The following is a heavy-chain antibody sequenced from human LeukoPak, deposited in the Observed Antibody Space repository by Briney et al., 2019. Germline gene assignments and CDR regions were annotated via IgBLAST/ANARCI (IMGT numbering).Heavy chain of an antibody. Sequence: SETLSLACAVSGGSISSGGYSWSWIRQPPGKGLEWIGYIYHSGSTYYNPSLKSRVTISVDTSKDQFSLKLSSVTAADTAIYYCARGHLVFDYWGQGTLVTVSS. CDR1: GGSISSGGYS. V-gene: IGHV4-30-2*01. CDR2: IYHSGST. CDR3: ARGHLVFDY. J-gene: IGHJ4*02.